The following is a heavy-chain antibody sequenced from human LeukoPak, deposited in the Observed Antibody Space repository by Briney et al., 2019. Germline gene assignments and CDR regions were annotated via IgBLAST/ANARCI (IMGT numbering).Heavy chain of an antibody. Sequence: SETLSLTCTVSGGSISSYYWTWIRQPAGKGLEWIGRIYSSGNTNYNPSLESRVTMSIDTSKNQFSLKLTSVTAADTAVYYCARERGNLRGDAFDIWGQGTMVTVSS. CDR3: ARERGNLRGDAFDI. V-gene: IGHV4-4*07. J-gene: IGHJ3*02. D-gene: IGHD1-26*01. CDR1: GGSISSYY. CDR2: IYSSGNT.